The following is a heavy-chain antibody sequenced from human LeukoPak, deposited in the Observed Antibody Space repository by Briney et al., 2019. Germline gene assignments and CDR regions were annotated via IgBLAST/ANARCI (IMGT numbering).Heavy chain of an antibody. V-gene: IGHV4-59*01. CDR3: AAIWFGEFSFDY. CDR2: IYYCGST. Sequence: NPSETLSLTCTVSGGSISSYYWSWIRQPPGKGLEWIGYIYYCGSTNYNPSLKSRVTISVDTSKNQFSLKLSSVTAADTAVYYCAAIWFGEFSFDYWGQGTLVTVSS. J-gene: IGHJ4*02. D-gene: IGHD3-10*01. CDR1: GGSISSYY.